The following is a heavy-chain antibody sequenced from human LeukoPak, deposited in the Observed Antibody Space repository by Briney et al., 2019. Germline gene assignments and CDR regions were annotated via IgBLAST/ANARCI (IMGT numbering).Heavy chain of an antibody. Sequence: ASVKVSCKASGYTFTSFGISWVRQAPGQGLEWMGWISAYNGNTNYAQKLQGRVTMTRDMSTSTVYMELSSLRSEDTAVYYCARAPYSSGWPHFDYWGQGTLVTVSS. CDR3: ARAPYSSGWPHFDY. CDR1: GYTFTSFG. V-gene: IGHV1-18*01. D-gene: IGHD6-19*01. CDR2: ISAYNGNT. J-gene: IGHJ4*02.